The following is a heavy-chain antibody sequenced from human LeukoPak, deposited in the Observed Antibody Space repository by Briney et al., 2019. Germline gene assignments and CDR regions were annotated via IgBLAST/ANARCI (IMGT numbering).Heavy chain of an antibody. Sequence: PSETLSLTCTVYGGSISSGSYYWSWIRQPAGKGLEWIGRIYTSGSTNYNPSLKSRVTISVDTSKYQFSLKLSSVTAADTAVYYCASAEGYYYDSSGFYYWGQGTLVTVSS. D-gene: IGHD3-22*01. CDR3: ASAEGYYYDSSGFYY. V-gene: IGHV4-61*02. J-gene: IGHJ4*02. CDR2: IYTSGST. CDR1: GGSISSGSYY.